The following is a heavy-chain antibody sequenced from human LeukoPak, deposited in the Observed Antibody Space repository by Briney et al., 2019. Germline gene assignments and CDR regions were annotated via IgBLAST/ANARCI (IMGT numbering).Heavy chain of an antibody. CDR1: GFTFSSDA. CDR2: ISGGGGTT. D-gene: IGHD2-2*02. Sequence: TGGSLRLSCAASGFTFSSDAMSWVRQAPGKGLEWVSVISGGGGTTYYSDSVKGRFTISRDNSKNTLYLQMNSLRAEDTAVYYCAKPAAIPFHYYYMDVWGKGTTVTVSS. V-gene: IGHV3-23*01. J-gene: IGHJ6*03. CDR3: AKPAAIPFHYYYMDV.